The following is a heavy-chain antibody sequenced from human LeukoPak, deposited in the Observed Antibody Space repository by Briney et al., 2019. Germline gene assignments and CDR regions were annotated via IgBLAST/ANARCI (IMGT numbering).Heavy chain of an antibody. D-gene: IGHD3-9*01. CDR3: VRGLNYDVLAGYSEGFDL. CDR1: GYSFSRYG. CDR2: ITTYNGKT. Sequence: ASVKVSCKAFGYSFSRYGITWVRRAPGQGLEWMGWITTYNGKTNYAQNFLNRVTMTTDTSTNTVYMELRSLRSDDTAVYYCVRGLNYDVLAGYSEGFDLWGQGTPVTVSS. V-gene: IGHV1-18*01. J-gene: IGHJ4*02.